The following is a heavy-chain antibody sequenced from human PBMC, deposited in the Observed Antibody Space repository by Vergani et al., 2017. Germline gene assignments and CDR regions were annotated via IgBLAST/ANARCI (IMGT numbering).Heavy chain of an antibody. V-gene: IGHV3-30*02. CDR1: GFPSSTYG. CDR3: VKDHPVFDE. Sequence: QVQLVESGGGVVQHGESLRLSCAASGFPSSTYGMHRVRQAPGKGLELVAFIKKDGIDKFYAESVRVRFNISRDISKNTLYLEMNSLSAEDTALYHCVKDHPVFDEWGRGTLVSVS. J-gene: IGHJ4*02. CDR2: IKKDGIDK.